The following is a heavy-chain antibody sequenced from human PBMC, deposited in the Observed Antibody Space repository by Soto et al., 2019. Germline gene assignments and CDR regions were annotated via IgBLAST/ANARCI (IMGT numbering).Heavy chain of an antibody. CDR1: GGTFSSYA. V-gene: IGHV1-69*13. J-gene: IGHJ5*02. Sequence: ASVKVSCKASGGTFSSYAISWVRQAPGQGLEWMGGIIPIFGTANYAQKFQGRVTITADESTSTAYMELSSLRSEDTAVYYCARVIKFYYYGSGSPNWFDTWGQGTLVTVSS. CDR2: IIPIFGTA. D-gene: IGHD3-10*01. CDR3: ARVIKFYYYGSGSPNWFDT.